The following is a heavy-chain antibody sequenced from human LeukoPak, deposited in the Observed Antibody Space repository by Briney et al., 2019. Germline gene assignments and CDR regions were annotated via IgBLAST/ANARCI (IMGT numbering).Heavy chain of an antibody. CDR2: IIPIFGTA. CDR1: GGTFSSYA. D-gene: IGHD6-19*01. J-gene: IGHJ5*02. Sequence: SVKVSCKASGGTFSSYAISWVRQAPGQGLEWMGGIIPIFGTANYAQKFQGRVTITADKSTSTAYMELSSLRSEDTAVYYCTQAVAQWLLPGRNNWFDPWGQGTLVTVSS. CDR3: TQAVAQWLLPGRNNWFDP. V-gene: IGHV1-69*06.